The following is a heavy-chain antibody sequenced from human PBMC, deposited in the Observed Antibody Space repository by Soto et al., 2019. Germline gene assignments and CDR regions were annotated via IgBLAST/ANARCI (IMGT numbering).Heavy chain of an antibody. V-gene: IGHV4-30-2*01. Sequence: PSETLSLTCAVSGGSISSGGYSWSWIRQPPGKGLEWIGYIYHSGSTYYNPSLKSRVTISVDRSKNQFSLKLSSVTAADTAVYYCARRYGYYFDYWGQGTLATVSS. CDR1: GGSISSGGYS. J-gene: IGHJ4*02. CDR2: IYHSGST. CDR3: ARRYGYYFDY. D-gene: IGHD3-9*01.